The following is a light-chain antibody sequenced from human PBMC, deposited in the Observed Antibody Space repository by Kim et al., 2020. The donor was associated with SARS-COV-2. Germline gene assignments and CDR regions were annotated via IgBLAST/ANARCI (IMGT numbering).Light chain of an antibody. Sequence: SSELTQDPAVSVALGQTVRITCQGDSLRSYYASWYQQKPGQAPVLVISCKNNRPSGIPDRFSGSSSGNTASLTITGAQAEDEADYYCNSRDSSGNHWVFG. V-gene: IGLV3-19*01. CDR3: NSRDSSGNHWV. CDR2: CKN. J-gene: IGLJ3*02. CDR1: SLRSYY.